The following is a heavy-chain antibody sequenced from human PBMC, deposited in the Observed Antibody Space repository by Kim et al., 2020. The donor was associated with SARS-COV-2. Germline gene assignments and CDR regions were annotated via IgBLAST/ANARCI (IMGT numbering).Heavy chain of an antibody. CDR1: GGFIRSGNW. J-gene: IGHJ3*01. V-gene: IGHV4-4*02. D-gene: IGHD3-10*01. CDR2: IYHSGGT. CDR3: ARGLDMDRGVVIGLDF. Sequence: SETLSLTCAVSGGFIRSGNWWSWVRQPPGKGLEWLGEIYHSGGTNYNPSLKSRLTISVDKSKNEFSLNLTSVTAAATAIYYCARGLDMDRGVVIGLDFWGQGTTVTVSS.